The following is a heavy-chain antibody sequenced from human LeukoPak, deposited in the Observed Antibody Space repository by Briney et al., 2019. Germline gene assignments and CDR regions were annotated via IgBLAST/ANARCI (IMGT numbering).Heavy chain of an antibody. CDR3: ARDRYFDL. V-gene: IGHV4-34*01. J-gene: IGHJ2*01. Sequence: SETLSLTCAVYGGSFSGYYWSWIRQPPGKGLEWIGEINHSGSTNYNPSLKSRVTISVDTSKNQFSLKLSSVTAADTAVYYCARDRYFDLWGRGTLVTVSS. CDR1: GGSFSGYY. CDR2: INHSGST.